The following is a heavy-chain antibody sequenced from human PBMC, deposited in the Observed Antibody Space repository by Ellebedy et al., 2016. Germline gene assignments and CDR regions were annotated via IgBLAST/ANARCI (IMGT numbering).Heavy chain of an antibody. J-gene: IGHJ4*02. CDR3: ARDRAFGMGEYDY. D-gene: IGHD3-10*01. CDR2: IYVGDGTT. CDR1: GFSVSTNY. Sequence: GGSLRLSCAASGFSVSTNYMSWVRQPPGKGLEWVSVIYVGDGTTYYTESVKGRFTISRDNSKNTVYLQMNSLRADDTAVYFCARDRAFGMGEYDYWGTGTLVTVSS. V-gene: IGHV3-53*01.